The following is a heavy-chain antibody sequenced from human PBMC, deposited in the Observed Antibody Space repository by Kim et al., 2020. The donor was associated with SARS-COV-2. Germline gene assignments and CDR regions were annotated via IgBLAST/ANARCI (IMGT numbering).Heavy chain of an antibody. D-gene: IGHD3-9*01. CDR1: GFTFSTYA. V-gene: IGHV3-30*04. CDR2: ISYDGSNK. CDR3: AREPTGDILTGYFPIGY. J-gene: IGHJ4*03. Sequence: GGSLRLSCAASGFTFSTYAMHWVRQAPGKGLEWVAVISYDGSNKYYTDSVKGRFTISRDNSKNTLYLQMNSLRAEDTAVYYCAREPTGDILTGYFPIGY.